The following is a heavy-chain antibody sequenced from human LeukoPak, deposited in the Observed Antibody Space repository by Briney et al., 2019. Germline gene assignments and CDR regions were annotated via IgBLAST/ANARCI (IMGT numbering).Heavy chain of an antibody. Sequence: GSLRLSCAASGFTFSNAWMSWIRQPPGKGLEWIGEINHSGSTNYNPSLKSRVTISVDTSKNQFSLKLSSVTAADTAVYYCARSSESGRGIDYWGQGTLVTVSS. V-gene: IGHV4-34*01. D-gene: IGHD3-10*01. CDR3: ARSSESGRGIDY. J-gene: IGHJ4*02. CDR1: GFTFSNAW. CDR2: INHSGST.